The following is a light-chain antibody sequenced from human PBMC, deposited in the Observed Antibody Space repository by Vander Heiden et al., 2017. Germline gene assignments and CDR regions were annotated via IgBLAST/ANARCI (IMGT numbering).Light chain of an antibody. V-gene: IGLV1-40*01. J-gene: IGLJ2*01. CDR1: SSNIGAGYD. CDR3: QSYDSSLSGNVV. CDR2: GNS. Sequence: QSVLTPPPSVSGAPGQRVTISCTGSSSNIGAGYDVHWYQQLPGTATKLRIYGNSNRPSGVPDRFSGSKSGTSACLAITGLQAEDEADYYCQSYDSSLSGNVVFGGGTKLTVL.